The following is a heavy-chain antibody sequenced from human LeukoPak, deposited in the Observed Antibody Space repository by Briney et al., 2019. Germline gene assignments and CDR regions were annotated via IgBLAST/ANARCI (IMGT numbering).Heavy chain of an antibody. CDR1: GGSISSYY. J-gene: IGHJ4*02. V-gene: IGHV4-59*01. CDR3: ARESGSSSQGYYFDY. D-gene: IGHD6-6*01. CDR2: IYYSGST. Sequence: SETQSLTCTVSGGSISSYYWSWIRQPPGKGLEWIGYIYYSGSTNYNPSLKSRVTISVDTSKNQFSLKLSSVTAADTAVYYCARESGSSSQGYYFDYWGQGTLVTVSS.